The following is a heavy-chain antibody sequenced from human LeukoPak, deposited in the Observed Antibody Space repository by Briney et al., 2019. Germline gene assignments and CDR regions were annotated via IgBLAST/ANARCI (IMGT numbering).Heavy chain of an antibody. J-gene: IGHJ4*02. CDR3: ARVAHLTGDPYDY. CDR1: GFTFSYYG. V-gene: IGHV3-11*01. D-gene: IGHD7-27*01. Sequence: GGSLRLSCAASGFTFSYYGLHWIRQAPGKGLEWVSYVSSSGSTTYYADSVKGRFTSSRDNAKNSLYLQMNSLRAEDTAVYYCARVAHLTGDPYDYWGQGTLVTVSS. CDR2: VSSSGSTT.